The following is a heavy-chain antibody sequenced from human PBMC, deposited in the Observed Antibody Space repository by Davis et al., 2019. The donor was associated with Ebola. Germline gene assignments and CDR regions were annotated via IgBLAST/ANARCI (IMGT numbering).Heavy chain of an antibody. CDR3: ARRRSSRMATVTYFDY. J-gene: IGHJ4*02. CDR1: GYTFNGYY. D-gene: IGHD4-17*01. Sequence: ASVKVSCKPSGYTFNGYYIHWLRQAPGQGLEWMGRINPNNGGTSYAQRFQGRITMTRDTSISTVYMDLHSLRSDDTAVYYCARRRSSRMATVTYFDYWGQGTLVTVSS. CDR2: INPNNGGT. V-gene: IGHV1-2*06.